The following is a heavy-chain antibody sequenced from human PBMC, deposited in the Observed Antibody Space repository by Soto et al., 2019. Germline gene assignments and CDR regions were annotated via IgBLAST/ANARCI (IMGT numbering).Heavy chain of an antibody. CDR2: INPSGQGT. V-gene: IGHV1-46*01. CDR3: RGVIASPYMDV. D-gene: IGHD2-8*01. J-gene: IGHJ6*04. CDR1: EYTFSSYY. Sequence: QLQVVQSGAEVKKPGASVKVSCKASEYTFSSYYVHWVRQAPGQGLEWMGLINPSGQGTNYAQQFQGRVTMTRDTSTNTVYMELSSLRSDDTAVYFCRGVIASPYMDVWGEGTTVTVSS.